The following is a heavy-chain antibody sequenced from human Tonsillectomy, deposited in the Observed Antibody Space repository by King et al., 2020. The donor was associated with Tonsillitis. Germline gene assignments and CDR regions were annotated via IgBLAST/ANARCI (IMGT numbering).Heavy chain of an antibody. CDR3: ARDNILYGSGSFHNWFDP. J-gene: IGHJ5*02. V-gene: IGHV4-38-2*02. CDR2: IYHSGST. D-gene: IGHD3-10*01. CDR1: GYSISGGYY. Sequence: QLQESGPGLVKPSETLSLTCAVSGYSISGGYYWGWIRQPPGKGLEWIGSIYHSGSTYYNPSLKSRVTISVDTSKNQFSLKLSSVTAADTAVYYCARDNILYGSGSFHNWFDPWGQGTLVTVSS.